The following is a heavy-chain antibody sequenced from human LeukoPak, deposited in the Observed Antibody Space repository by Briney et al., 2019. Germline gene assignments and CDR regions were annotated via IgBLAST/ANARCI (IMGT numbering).Heavy chain of an antibody. J-gene: IGHJ3*02. CDR3: ANTVTTQAYDAFDI. D-gene: IGHD4-17*01. V-gene: IGHV1-18*01. CDR2: ISAYNGNT. Sequence: GASVKVSCKASGYTFTSYGISWVRQAPGQGLEWMGWISAYNGNTNYAQKLQGRVTMTTDTSTSTAYMELRSLRSDDTAVYYCANTVTTQAYDAFDIWGQGTMVTVSS. CDR1: GYTFTSYG.